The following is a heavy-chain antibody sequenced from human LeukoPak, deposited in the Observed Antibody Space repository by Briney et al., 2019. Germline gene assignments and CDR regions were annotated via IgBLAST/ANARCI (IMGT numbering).Heavy chain of an antibody. J-gene: IGHJ4*02. CDR3: AKDKRGGPYGVDY. CDR2: ISGGGGST. V-gene: IGHV3-23*01. D-gene: IGHD2-8*01. CDR1: GFAFSSYA. Sequence: PGGSLSLSCAASGFAFSSYAMSWVRQTPGKGLEWASAISGGGGSTYYADSVKGRFTISRDNSKNTLYLQMNSLRAEDTALYYCAKDKRGGPYGVDYWGQGTLVTVSS.